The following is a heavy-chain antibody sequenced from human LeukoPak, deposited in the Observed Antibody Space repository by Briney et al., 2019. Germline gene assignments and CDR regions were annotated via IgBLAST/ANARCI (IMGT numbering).Heavy chain of an antibody. Sequence: PGGSLRLFCAASGFTFRSYGMHWVRQPPAKGLVVVAVIRYHGTTNYSAEFLGGGFTISSKNSKNALYLQMSSLRDEDTAEYCCAKDTSSPIFEVAYYFDSWGQGTMVTVSS. CDR3: AKDTSSPIFEVAYYFDS. D-gene: IGHD3-3*01. CDR1: GFTFRSYG. CDR2: IRYHGTTN. J-gene: IGHJ4*02. V-gene: IGHV3-30*02.